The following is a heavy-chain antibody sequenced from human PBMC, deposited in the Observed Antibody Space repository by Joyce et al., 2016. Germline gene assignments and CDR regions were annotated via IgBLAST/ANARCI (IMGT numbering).Heavy chain of an antibody. D-gene: IGHD1-26*01. V-gene: IGHV1-24*01. J-gene: IGHJ4*02. Sequence: QVQLVPSGAEVKKPGASVKVSCKVSGYTLTELSMYWARQAPGKGLEWMGGVDPEDGETIYAQKFQGRVTMTEDTSTDTAYMELSSLRSEDTAVYYCATSMRGSYFFDYWGQGTLVTVSS. CDR2: VDPEDGET. CDR1: GYTLTELS. CDR3: ATSMRGSYFFDY.